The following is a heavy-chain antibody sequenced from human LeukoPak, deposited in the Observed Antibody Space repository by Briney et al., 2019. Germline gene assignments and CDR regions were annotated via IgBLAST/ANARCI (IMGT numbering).Heavy chain of an antibody. J-gene: IGHJ6*03. D-gene: IGHD3-22*01. CDR3: ARTLVYTSGYDDYYYYMDV. CDR1: GYTFTSYD. V-gene: IGHV1-8*01. Sequence: GGSVKVSCKPSGYTFTSYDINWVRQAAGQGLKWMGWMNPNRGNTGYAQTLQGRVTMPRNTSITTAYMELSSLRSEDTAVYYCARTLVYTSGYDDYYYYMDVWGKGTTVTVSS. CDR2: MNPNRGNT.